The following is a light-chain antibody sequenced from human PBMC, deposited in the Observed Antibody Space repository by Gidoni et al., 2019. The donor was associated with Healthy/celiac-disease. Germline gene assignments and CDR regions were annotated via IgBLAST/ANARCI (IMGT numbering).Light chain of an antibody. CDR1: QSLLHSNGCNY. J-gene: IGKJ1*01. CDR2: LGS. Sequence: IVMTQSPLSLPVTPGEPAPISCRSSQSLLHSNGCNYLDWYLQKPGQSTQLLNYLGSNRASGVPDRFSGSGAGTDFTLKISRVEDEDVGVYYCMQALQTPPWTFGQGTKVEIK. CDR3: MQALQTPPWT. V-gene: IGKV2-28*01.